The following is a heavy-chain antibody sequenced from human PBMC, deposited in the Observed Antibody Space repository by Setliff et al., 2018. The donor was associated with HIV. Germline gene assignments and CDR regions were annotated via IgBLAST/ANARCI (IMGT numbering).Heavy chain of an antibody. J-gene: IGHJ3*02. V-gene: IGHV4-61*09. CDR2: IYTSGST. CDR3: AIRERYYDILIGRVFDGFDI. Sequence: PSETLSLTCTVPGGSISSGSYYWGWIRQPAGKGLEWIGHIYTSGSTNYNTSLKIRVTISVDTSKNHFSLKLSTVTAADSAVYYCAIRERYYDILIGRVFDGFDIWGQGTMVTVSS. CDR1: GGSISSGSYY. D-gene: IGHD3-9*01.